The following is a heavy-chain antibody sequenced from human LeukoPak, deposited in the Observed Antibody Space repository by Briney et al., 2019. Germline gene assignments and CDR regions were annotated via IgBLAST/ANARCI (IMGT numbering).Heavy chain of an antibody. Sequence: PGGSLRLSCAASGFXFSDYYITWIRQAPGKGQEWLSYISTGSTYTNYADSVKGRFTISRDNAKDSLYLQLNSLRAEDTAVYYCTREDNWYFDLWGRGTLVTVSS. CDR2: ISTGSTYT. CDR3: TREDNWYFDL. V-gene: IGHV3-11*05. J-gene: IGHJ2*01. CDR1: GFXFSDYY.